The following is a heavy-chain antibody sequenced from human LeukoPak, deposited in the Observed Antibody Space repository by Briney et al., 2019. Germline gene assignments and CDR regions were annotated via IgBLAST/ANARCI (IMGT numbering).Heavy chain of an antibody. CDR3: ARRNVASYPFDY. CDR1: GGSVSSGSYY. V-gene: IGHV4-61*01. CDR2: INYSGST. Sequence: SETLSLTCTVSGGSVSSGSYYWSWIRQPPGKGLEWIGYINYSGSTNYNPSLKSRVTISVDTSENQFSLKLSSVTAADTAVYYCARRNVASYPFDYWGQGTLVTVSS. D-gene: IGHD1-14*01. J-gene: IGHJ4*02.